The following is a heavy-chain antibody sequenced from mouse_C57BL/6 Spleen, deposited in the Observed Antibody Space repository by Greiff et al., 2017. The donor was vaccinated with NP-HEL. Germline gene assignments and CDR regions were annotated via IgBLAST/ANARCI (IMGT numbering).Heavy chain of an antibody. Sequence: EVMLVESGGGLVKPGGSLKLSCAASGFTFSDYGMHWVRQAPEKGLEWVAYISSGSSTIYYADTVKGRFTISRDNAKNTLFLQMTSLMSEDTAMYYCARSHYGSSLYYAMDYWGQGTSVTVSS. J-gene: IGHJ4*01. CDR1: GFTFSDYG. CDR3: ARSHYGSSLYYAMDY. D-gene: IGHD1-1*01. CDR2: ISSGSSTI. V-gene: IGHV5-17*01.